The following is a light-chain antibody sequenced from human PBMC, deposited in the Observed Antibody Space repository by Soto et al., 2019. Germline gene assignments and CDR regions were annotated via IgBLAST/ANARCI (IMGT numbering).Light chain of an antibody. CDR2: GAS. J-gene: IGKJ3*01. Sequence: EIVLTQSPGTLSLSPGERATLTCRASQSVTSSYLAWYQQKPGQAPRLLMYGASSRATGLPDRFSGSGSGTDFTLTISRLEPEDFAVYYCQQYGSSPVTFGPGTTVDIK. CDR3: QQYGSSPVT. V-gene: IGKV3-20*01. CDR1: QSVTSSY.